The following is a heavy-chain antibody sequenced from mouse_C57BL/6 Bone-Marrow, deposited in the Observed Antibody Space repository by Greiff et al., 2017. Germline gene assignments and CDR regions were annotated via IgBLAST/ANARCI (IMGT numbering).Heavy chain of an antibody. CDR2: IKPGSGGT. J-gene: IGHJ1*03. Sequence: VQLQQSGAELVRPGTSVKVSCKASGYAFTNYLIEWVKQRPGQGLEWIGVIKPGSGGTNYNEKFKGKATLTADKSSSTAYMQLSSLTSEDSAVYFCARAGYWYFDVWGTGTTVTVSS. CDR1: GYAFTNYL. CDR3: ARAGYWYFDV. V-gene: IGHV1-54*01.